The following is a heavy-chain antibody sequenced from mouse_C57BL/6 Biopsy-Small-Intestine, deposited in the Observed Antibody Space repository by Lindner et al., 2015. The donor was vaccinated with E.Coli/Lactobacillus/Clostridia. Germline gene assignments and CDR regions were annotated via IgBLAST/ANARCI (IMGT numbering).Heavy chain of an antibody. CDR2: IYPGDGDT. Sequence: VQLQESGPELVKPGASVRISCKASGYAFSSSWMNWVKQRPGKGLEWIGRIYPGDGDTDYNGKFKGKATLTADKSSSTAYMQLSSLTSEDSAVHFCAPFITTVDYNFDHWGQGTTLTVSS. V-gene: IGHV1-82*01. CDR3: APFITTVDYNFDH. J-gene: IGHJ2*01. CDR1: GYAFSSSW. D-gene: IGHD1-1*01.